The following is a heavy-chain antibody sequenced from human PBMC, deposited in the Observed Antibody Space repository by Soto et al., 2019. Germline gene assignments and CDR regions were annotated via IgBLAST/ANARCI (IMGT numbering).Heavy chain of an antibody. D-gene: IGHD3-16*02. V-gene: IGHV1-8*01. Sequence: ASVKVSCKATGYTFTSYDINWVRQATGQGLGWMGWMNPNSGNTGYAQKFQGRVTMTRNTSISTAYMELSSLRYEDTAVYYCARVRRTFVHWFAPWGQGTLVTVSS. CDR3: ARVRRTFVHWFAP. CDR2: MNPNSGNT. J-gene: IGHJ5*02. CDR1: GYTFTSYD.